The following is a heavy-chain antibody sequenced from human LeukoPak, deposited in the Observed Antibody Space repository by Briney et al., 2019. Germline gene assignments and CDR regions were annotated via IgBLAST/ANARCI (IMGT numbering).Heavy chain of an antibody. CDR3: ARIDRGSYYDLASDY. Sequence: GASVKVSCKASGGTFSSYTISWVRQAPGQGLEWMGRIIPILGIANYAQKFQGRVTITADKSTSTAYMELSSLRSEDTAVYYCARIDRGSYYDLASDYWGQGTLVTVSS. D-gene: IGHD1-26*01. CDR2: IIPILGIA. J-gene: IGHJ4*02. CDR1: GGTFSSYT. V-gene: IGHV1-69*02.